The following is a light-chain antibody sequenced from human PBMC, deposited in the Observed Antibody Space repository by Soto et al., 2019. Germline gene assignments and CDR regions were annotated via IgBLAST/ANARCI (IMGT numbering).Light chain of an antibody. Sequence: QSALAQPASVSGSPGQSITIACAGTNRDVGGYNYVSWYQQYPGKAPKLIIYEFTYRPSGVSNRFSGSQSGNTASLTISGLQAEDEADYYCSSYSSSSALDVIFGGGTQLTVL. CDR2: EFT. V-gene: IGLV2-14*01. CDR1: NRDVGGYNY. CDR3: SSYSSSSALDVI. J-gene: IGLJ2*01.